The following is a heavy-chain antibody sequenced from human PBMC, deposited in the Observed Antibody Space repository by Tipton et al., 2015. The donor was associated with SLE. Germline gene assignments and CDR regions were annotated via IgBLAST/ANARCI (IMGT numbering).Heavy chain of an antibody. J-gene: IGHJ4*02. Sequence: LRLSCTVSSGAISNYYWSWIRQPPGKGLEWIGYIYYTGSTNYNPSLKSRVTISVDTSKNQFSLQLISATAADTALYYCARLTWSNGPFEYWDQGTLVTVSS. V-gene: IGHV4-59*08. CDR1: SGAISNYY. CDR2: IYYTGST. D-gene: IGHD1-26*01. CDR3: ARLTWSNGPFEY.